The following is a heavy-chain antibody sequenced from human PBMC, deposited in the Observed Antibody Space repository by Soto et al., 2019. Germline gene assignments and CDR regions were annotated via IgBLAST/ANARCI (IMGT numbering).Heavy chain of an antibody. V-gene: IGHV3-23*01. CDR3: VRRDGYNKGRPFDY. Sequence: SLRLSCAAAGFTFNNYAMTWVRQAPGKGLEWVSGISGSGGTTYYADSVKGRFTISRDNSKNTLYLQMNSLRAEDTAIYYCVRRDGYNKGRPFDYWGQGTLVTVSS. CDR1: GFTFNNYA. J-gene: IGHJ4*02. D-gene: IGHD5-12*01. CDR2: ISGSGGTT.